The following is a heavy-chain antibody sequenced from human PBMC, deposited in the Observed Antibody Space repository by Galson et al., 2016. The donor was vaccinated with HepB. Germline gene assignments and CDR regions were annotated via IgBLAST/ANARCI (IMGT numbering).Heavy chain of an antibody. J-gene: IGHJ4*02. Sequence: SLRLSCAVSGFTFRSYWMSWVRQAPGRGLEWVSSINIGGDSTYYADSVKGRFTISRDNSKNTVYLQMNSLRAEDTALYYCAKDSPYSSGWSTYWGQGTLVTVSS. CDR2: INIGGDST. CDR3: AKDSPYSSGWSTY. CDR1: GFTFRSYW. V-gene: IGHV3-23*01. D-gene: IGHD6-19*01.